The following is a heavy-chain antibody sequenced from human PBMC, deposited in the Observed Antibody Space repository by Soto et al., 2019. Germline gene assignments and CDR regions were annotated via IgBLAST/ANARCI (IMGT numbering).Heavy chain of an antibody. CDR1: GVSFSTYY. J-gene: IGHJ4*02. D-gene: IGHD2-15*01. CDR2: IYFSGSS. V-gene: IGHV4-59*01. CDR3: ARDQGGPFDY. Sequence: QVQLQESGPGLGKPSETLSLTCTVSGVSFSTYYWSLIRQAPGKGLEWIGYIYFSGSSNYNPSLKSRVTMSVDTSKNQLSLKLSSVTAADTTVYYCARDQGGPFDYWGQGTLVTVSS.